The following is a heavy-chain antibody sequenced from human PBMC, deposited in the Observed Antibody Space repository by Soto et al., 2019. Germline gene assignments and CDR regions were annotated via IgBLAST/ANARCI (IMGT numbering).Heavy chain of an antibody. V-gene: IGHV3-30-3*01. CDR3: AREDYSSSDY. Sequence: GGSLRLSCAASGFTFSSYAMHWVRQAPGKGLEWVAVISYDGSNKYYADSVKGRFTISRDNSKNTLYLQMNSLRAEDTAVYYCAREDYSSSDYWGQGTLVTVSS. J-gene: IGHJ4*02. D-gene: IGHD6-6*01. CDR1: GFTFSSYA. CDR2: ISYDGSNK.